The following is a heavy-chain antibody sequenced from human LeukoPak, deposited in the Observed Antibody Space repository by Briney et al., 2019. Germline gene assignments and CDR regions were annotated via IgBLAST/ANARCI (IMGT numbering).Heavy chain of an antibody. CDR2: IWYDGSNK. J-gene: IGHJ4*02. CDR3: ARDRPVYDSSGYYYRDLDY. CDR1: GFTLSSYG. V-gene: IGHV3-33*01. Sequence: GRSLRLSCAASGFTLSSYGMHWVRQAPGKGLEWVAVIWYDGSNKYYSDSVKGRFTISRDNSKNTLYLQMNGLRAEDTAVYYCARDRPVYDSSGYYYRDLDYWGQGTLVTVSS. D-gene: IGHD3-22*01.